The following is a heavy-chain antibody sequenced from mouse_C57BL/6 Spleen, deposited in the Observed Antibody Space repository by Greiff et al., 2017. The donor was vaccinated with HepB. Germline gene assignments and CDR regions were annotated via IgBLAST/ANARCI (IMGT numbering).Heavy chain of an antibody. CDR3: ARFSYGNYLYYAMDY. Sequence: EVHLVESEGGLVQPGSSMKLSCTASGFTFSDYYMAWVRQVPEKGLEWVANINYDGSSTYYLDSLKSRFIISRDNAKNILYLQMSSLKSEDTATYYCARFSYGNYLYYAMDYWGQGTSVTVSS. V-gene: IGHV5-16*01. D-gene: IGHD2-1*01. CDR1: GFTFSDYY. CDR2: INYDGSST. J-gene: IGHJ4*01.